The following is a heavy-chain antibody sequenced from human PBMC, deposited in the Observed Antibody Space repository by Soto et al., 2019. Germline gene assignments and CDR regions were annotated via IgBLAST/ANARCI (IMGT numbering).Heavy chain of an antibody. J-gene: IGHJ4*02. V-gene: IGHV3-74*03. CDR1: VVTFGDYW. CDR2: MTGDGRTT. Sequence: SWAASVVTFGDYWMHWVRQPPGKGPEWVSRMTGDGRTTQYADSVKGRFTASRDNAKSTLYLQMNSLRAEDTAVYYCATAEVDYWGPGTLVTVSS. CDR3: ATAEVDY.